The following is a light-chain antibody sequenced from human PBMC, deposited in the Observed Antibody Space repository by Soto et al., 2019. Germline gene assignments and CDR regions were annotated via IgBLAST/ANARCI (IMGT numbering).Light chain of an antibody. J-gene: IGKJ5*01. Sequence: EIVLTQSPGTLSLSPGERATLSCMASQSVSSSYLAWYQQKPGQAPRLLIYDGSKRAAGVPDRISGDGSGTDYTLTISSLEPEDFAVYYCQQRTRWPMTFGQGTRLEIK. V-gene: IGKV3D-20*02. CDR3: QQRTRWPMT. CDR1: QSVSSSY. CDR2: DGS.